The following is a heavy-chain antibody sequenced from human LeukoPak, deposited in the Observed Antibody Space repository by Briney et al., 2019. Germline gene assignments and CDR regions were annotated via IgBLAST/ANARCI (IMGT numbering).Heavy chain of an antibody. CDR1: GYTFSSYD. Sequence: ASVKVSCKASGYTFSSYDINWVRQATGQGLEWMGWMNPNNGNTGYAQKFQGRVTMTRNTSISTAYMELSSLRSEDTAVYYCARGVRRYWYFDLWGRGTLVTVSS. CDR2: MNPNNGNT. CDR3: ARGVRRYWYFDL. J-gene: IGHJ2*01. V-gene: IGHV1-8*01.